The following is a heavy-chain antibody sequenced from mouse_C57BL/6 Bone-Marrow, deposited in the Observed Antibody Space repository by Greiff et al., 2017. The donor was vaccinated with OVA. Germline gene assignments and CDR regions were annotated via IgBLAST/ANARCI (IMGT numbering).Heavy chain of an antibody. V-gene: IGHV14-4*01. CDR1: GFNIKDDY. CDR3: TTYRY. Sequence: VQLQQSGAELVRPGASVKLSCTASGFNIKDDYMHWVKERPEQGLEWIGWIDPENGDTEYASKFQGKATITADTSSKTVYLSLSSLTSEDTAVYYCTTYRYWGQGTTLTVSS. CDR2: IDPENGDT. J-gene: IGHJ2*01.